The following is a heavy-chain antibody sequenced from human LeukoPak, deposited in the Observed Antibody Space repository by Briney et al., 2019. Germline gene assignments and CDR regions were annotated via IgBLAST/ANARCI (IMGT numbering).Heavy chain of an antibody. J-gene: IGHJ3*02. CDR3: ARDWDPTGLDAFDI. Sequence: GGSLRLSCAASGFTFSSYAMHWVRQAPGKGLEWVAVISYDGSNKYYADSVKGRFTISRDNSKNTLYLQMNSLRAEDTAVYYCARDWDPTGLDAFDIWGQGTMVTVSS. CDR1: GFTFSSYA. D-gene: IGHD3-9*01. V-gene: IGHV3-30-3*01. CDR2: ISYDGSNK.